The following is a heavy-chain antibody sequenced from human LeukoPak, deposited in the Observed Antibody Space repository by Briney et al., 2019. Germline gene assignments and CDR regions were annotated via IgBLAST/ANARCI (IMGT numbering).Heavy chain of an antibody. D-gene: IGHD1-26*01. CDR2: ISSSSSYV. Sequence: GGSLRLSCAASGFTFSSYSMNWVRQAPGKGLEWVSSISSSSSYVYYADSVKGRFTISRDNAKNSLYLQMNSLRAEDTAVYYCARDGIVGATRAFDYWGQGTLVTVSS. V-gene: IGHV3-21*01. J-gene: IGHJ4*02. CDR3: ARDGIVGATRAFDY. CDR1: GFTFSSYS.